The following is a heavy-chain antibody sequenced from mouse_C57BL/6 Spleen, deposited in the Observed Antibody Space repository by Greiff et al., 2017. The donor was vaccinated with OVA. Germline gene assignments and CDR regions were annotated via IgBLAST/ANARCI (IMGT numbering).Heavy chain of an antibody. J-gene: IGHJ1*03. D-gene: IGHD1-1*01. Sequence: EVKLQQSGPELVKPGDSVKISCKASGYSFTGYFMNWVMQSHGKSLEWIGRINPYNGDTFYNQKFKGKATLTVDKSSSTAHMELRSLTSEDSAVYYCARSGSTHFDVWGTGTTVTVSS. CDR3: ARSGSTHFDV. CDR2: INPYNGDT. V-gene: IGHV1-20*01. CDR1: GYSFTGYF.